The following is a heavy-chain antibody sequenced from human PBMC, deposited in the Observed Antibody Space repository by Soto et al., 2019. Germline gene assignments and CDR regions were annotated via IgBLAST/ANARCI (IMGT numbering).Heavy chain of an antibody. J-gene: IGHJ6*02. CDR2: IKQDGSEK. D-gene: IGHD2-2*01. CDR3: ASICSSTSCWYYYGMDV. CDR1: GFTFSSYW. Sequence: GGSLRLSCAASGFTFSSYWMSWVRQAPGKGLEWVANIKQDGSEKYYVDSVKGRFTISRDNAKNSLYLQMNSLRAEDTAVYYCASICSSTSCWYYYGMDVWGQGTTVTV. V-gene: IGHV3-7*03.